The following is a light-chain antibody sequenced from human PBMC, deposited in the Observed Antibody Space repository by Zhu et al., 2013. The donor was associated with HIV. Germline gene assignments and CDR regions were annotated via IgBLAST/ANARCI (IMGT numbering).Light chain of an antibody. CDR2: DDN. CDR1: SGNIASNN. J-gene: IGLJ3*02. Sequence: NFMLTQPHSVSESPGKTVTISCTRSSGNIASNNVQWHQQRPGRSPTTVIYDDNKRPSGVPDRFSGSIDSSSNTASLTISGLKTEDEADYYCQSYDSSNPWVFGGGTKLTAL. V-gene: IGLV6-57*01. CDR3: QSYDSSNPWV.